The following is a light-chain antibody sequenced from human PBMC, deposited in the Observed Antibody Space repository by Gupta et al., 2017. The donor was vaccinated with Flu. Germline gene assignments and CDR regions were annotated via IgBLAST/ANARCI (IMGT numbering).Light chain of an antibody. CDR3: MQATQFPRT. CDR1: ESLVHSDGNTY. Sequence: VTLGQPASISCKSSESLVHSDGNTYLSWLHQRPGQPPRLLIYKISNRVSGVPDRCSGSGTGPEFTLKISRVEAEDVGIYYCMQATQFPRTFGQGTKLEI. J-gene: IGKJ2*01. V-gene: IGKV2-24*01. CDR2: KIS.